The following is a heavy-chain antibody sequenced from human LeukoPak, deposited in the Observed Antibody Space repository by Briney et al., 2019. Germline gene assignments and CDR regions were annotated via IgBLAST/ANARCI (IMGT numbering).Heavy chain of an antibody. CDR3: ARSNYDYVWGSSNYFDY. CDR1: GYSFSTYW. D-gene: IGHD3-16*01. Sequence: GESLKISCKGSGYSFSTYWIGWVRQMPGKDLEWMGIIYPGDSDTRYSPSFQGQVTISADKSISTAYLQWSSLKASDTAMYYCARSNYDYVWGSSNYFDYWGQGSLVIVSS. V-gene: IGHV5-51*01. J-gene: IGHJ4*02. CDR2: IYPGDSDT.